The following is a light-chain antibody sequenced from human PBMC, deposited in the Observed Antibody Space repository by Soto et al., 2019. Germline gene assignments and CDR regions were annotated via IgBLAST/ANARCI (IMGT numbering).Light chain of an antibody. CDR2: GAS. J-gene: IGKJ4*01. CDR3: QQYNNWPPLT. V-gene: IGKV3-15*01. Sequence: EIVMTQSPATLSVSPGERATLSCRASQSVSGDLAWYQQKPGQAPRLLIYGASTRATGIPTRFSGSGSGTEFTLTISSLQSEDFAVYYCQQYNNWPPLTFGGGTKVEIK. CDR1: QSVSGD.